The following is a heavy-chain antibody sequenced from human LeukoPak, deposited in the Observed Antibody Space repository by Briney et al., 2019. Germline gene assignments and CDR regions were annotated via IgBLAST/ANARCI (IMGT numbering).Heavy chain of an antibody. CDR1: GFTFSSYS. Sequence: GGSLRLSCAASGFTFSSYSMNWVRQAPGKGLEWVSSISSSSSYIYYADSVKGRFTISRDNAKNSLYLQMNSLRAEDTAVYYCARDYSSGWYVSDYWGQGTLVTVSS. V-gene: IGHV3-21*01. CDR2: ISSSSSYI. D-gene: IGHD6-19*01. J-gene: IGHJ4*02. CDR3: ARDYSSGWYVSDY.